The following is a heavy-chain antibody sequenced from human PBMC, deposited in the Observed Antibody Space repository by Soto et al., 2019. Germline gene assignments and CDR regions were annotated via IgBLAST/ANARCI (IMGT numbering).Heavy chain of an antibody. CDR3: ASDRSLGSNWYYYLES. Sequence: GGTLRLCCTASGFTFSSRAMNWVRQFPGRGLEWVSYISSSSSNIDYADSVKGRFTVSRDNAKNSLYLQMNTLRDEDTAVYYCASDRSLGSNWYYYLESWGQGTLVTVSS. CDR2: ISSSSSNI. J-gene: IGHJ4*02. V-gene: IGHV3-48*02. CDR1: GFTFSSRA. D-gene: IGHD1-20*01.